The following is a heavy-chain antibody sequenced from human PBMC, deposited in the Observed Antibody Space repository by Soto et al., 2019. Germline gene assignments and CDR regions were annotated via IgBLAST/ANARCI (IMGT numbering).Heavy chain of an antibody. J-gene: IGHJ1*01. CDR2: ISGSGDTT. CDR1: GFTSNSYA. Sequence: PGGSLRLSCTASGFTSNSYAMSWVRQAPGKGLEWVSGISGSGDTTYYADSVKGRFTISRDNSKNTLYLQMDSLRAEDTAVYYCVKGQIMVIRDYFQHWGQGTLVTVSS. V-gene: IGHV3-23*01. D-gene: IGHD2-21*01. CDR3: VKGQIMVIRDYFQH.